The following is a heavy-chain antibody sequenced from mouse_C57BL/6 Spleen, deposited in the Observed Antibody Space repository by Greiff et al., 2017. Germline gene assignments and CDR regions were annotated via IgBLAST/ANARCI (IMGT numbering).Heavy chain of an antibody. J-gene: IGHJ1*03. CDR2: IRWKSGNYAT. D-gene: IGHD1-1*01. CDR3: TEGVELYCYFYG. V-gene: IGHV6-3*01. CDR1: GFTFSNYW. Sequence: EVKLMESGGGLVQPGGSMKLSCVASGFTFSNYWMNWVRQSPEKGLEWVAQIRWKSGNYATNYAESGKGRFTISRDDSKSSVYLQMNNLRAEETGMYYCTEGVELYCYFYGWGTGTTVTAS.